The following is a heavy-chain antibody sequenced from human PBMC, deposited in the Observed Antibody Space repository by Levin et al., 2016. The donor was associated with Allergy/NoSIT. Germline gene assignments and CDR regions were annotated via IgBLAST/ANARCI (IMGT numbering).Heavy chain of an antibody. Sequence: ASVKVSCKASGYTFSGLHINWVRQASGQGFEWMGWVDPNTGETAYAQNFQGRVTMTRDMSISTAFLELNSLTSEDTAVYYCGRGVAAGIDYWGQGTLVTVSS. D-gene: IGHD2-15*01. CDR3: GRGVAAGIDY. J-gene: IGHJ4*02. V-gene: IGHV1-8*01. CDR1: GYTFSGLH. CDR2: VDPNTGET.